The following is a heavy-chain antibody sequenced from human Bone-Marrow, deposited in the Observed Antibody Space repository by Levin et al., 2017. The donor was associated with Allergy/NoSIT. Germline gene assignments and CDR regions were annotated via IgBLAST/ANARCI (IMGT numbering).Heavy chain of an antibody. Sequence: FISFVMHWVRQAPGKGLEWVAVISHDETSIIYADSVKGRFTISKDNSKKTLYLQMNSLRDEDTATYYCATAGRTSGYADAFEFWGQGTMVTVS. J-gene: IGHJ3*01. CDR2: ISHDETSI. D-gene: IGHD3-22*01. CDR3: ATAGRTSGYADAFEF. V-gene: IGHV3-30*04. CDR1: FISFV.